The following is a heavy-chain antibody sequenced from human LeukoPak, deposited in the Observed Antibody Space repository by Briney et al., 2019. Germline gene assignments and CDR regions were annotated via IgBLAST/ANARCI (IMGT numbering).Heavy chain of an antibody. Sequence: GGSLRLSCVASGFTFSEYAMHWVRQTPGKGLNWVAVVSYDGNTEFHAESVKGRFSISRDNSKNTVYLQMNSLRAEDTAVYYCARAPYDASGHWDSWGQGTLVTVSS. CDR1: GFTFSEYA. CDR2: VSYDGNTE. CDR3: ARAPYDASGHWDS. D-gene: IGHD2-21*02. V-gene: IGHV3-30-3*01. J-gene: IGHJ4*02.